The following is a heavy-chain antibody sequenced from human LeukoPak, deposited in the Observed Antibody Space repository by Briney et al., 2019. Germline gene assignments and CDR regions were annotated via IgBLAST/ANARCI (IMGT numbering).Heavy chain of an antibody. J-gene: IGHJ6*04. Sequence: GGSLRLSCTASGFTFSSYSMNWVRQAPGKGLEWVSSISSSCSYIYYADSVKGRFTISRDNAKNSLYLQMNSLRAEDTAVYYCASTGDFDWLTRYYYGMDVWGKGTTVTVSS. D-gene: IGHD3-9*01. CDR2: ISSSCSYI. CDR1: GFTFSSYS. CDR3: ASTGDFDWLTRYYYGMDV. V-gene: IGHV3-21*01.